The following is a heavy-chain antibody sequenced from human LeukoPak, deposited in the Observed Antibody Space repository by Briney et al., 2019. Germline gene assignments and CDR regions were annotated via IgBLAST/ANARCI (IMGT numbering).Heavy chain of an antibody. D-gene: IGHD6-19*01. V-gene: IGHV3-13*01. CDR1: GFTFSTYD. Sequence: GGSLRLSCAASGFTFSTYDMHWVRQVTGKGLEWVSAIGTGDDTYYLGSVKGRFTISRENAKNVLYLQMNSLRAEDTAVYYCARDPYSSGSTDYYYGMDVWGQGTTVTVSS. CDR2: IGTGDDT. J-gene: IGHJ6*02. CDR3: ARDPYSSGSTDYYYGMDV.